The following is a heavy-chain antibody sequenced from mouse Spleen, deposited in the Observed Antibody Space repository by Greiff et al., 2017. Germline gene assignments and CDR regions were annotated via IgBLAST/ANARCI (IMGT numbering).Heavy chain of an antibody. V-gene: IGHV5-9*04. CDR1: GFTFSSYA. Sequence: EVKLMESGGGLVKLGGSLKLSCAASGFTFSSYAMSWVRQTPEKRLEWVATISSGGGNTYYPDSVKGRFTISRDNAKNTLYLQMSSLKSEDTAMYYCARQRGLRLPYFDYWGQGTTLTVSS. CDR2: ISSGGGNT. J-gene: IGHJ2*01. D-gene: IGHD1-2*01. CDR3: ARQRGLRLPYFDY.